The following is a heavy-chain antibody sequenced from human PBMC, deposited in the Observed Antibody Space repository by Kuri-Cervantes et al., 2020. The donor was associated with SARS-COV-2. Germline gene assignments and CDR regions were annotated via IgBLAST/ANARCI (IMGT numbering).Heavy chain of an antibody. CDR2: VNPNGGNT. Sequence: ASVKVSCKASGFTFIDYYIHWVRRAPGQGIEWMGWVNPNGGNTNYAQQYQDRVTLTMDTSISTAYMELNRLKSEGTAVYLCARESSGYYYFSSSSYRLEGFDIWGQGTLVTVSS. CDR1: GFTFIDYY. CDR3: ARESSGYYYFSSSSYRLEGFDI. D-gene: IGHD3-3*01. V-gene: IGHV1-2*02. J-gene: IGHJ3*02.